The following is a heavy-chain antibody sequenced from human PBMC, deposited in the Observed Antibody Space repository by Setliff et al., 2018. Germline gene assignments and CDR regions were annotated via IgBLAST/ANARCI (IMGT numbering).Heavy chain of an antibody. J-gene: IGHJ5*02. CDR2: ISYDGSKY. V-gene: IGHV3-30*12. Sequence: PGGSLRLSCTASGLSYINDWVSWVRQAPGKGLEWVAVISYDGSKYHYSDSVKGRFTISRDNAKNTLFLQMNSLRAEDTAVYYCGRDVFDFRTGQGGPWGQGTRVTVSS. D-gene: IGHD3-3*01. CDR3: GRDVFDFRTGQGGP. CDR1: GLSYINDW.